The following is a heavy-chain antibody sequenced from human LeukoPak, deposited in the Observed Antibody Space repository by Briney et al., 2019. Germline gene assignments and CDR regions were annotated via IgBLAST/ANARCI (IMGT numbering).Heavy chain of an antibody. Sequence: GGSLRLSCAASGFTFSSYSMNWVRQAPGKGLEWVSHISSSSSIIYYGDSVKGRLTISRDNAKNSLYLQMNSLRAEDTAVYYCARDFGGIGYCSSTSCFPLDYWGQGTLVTVSS. J-gene: IGHJ4*02. CDR1: GFTFSSYS. CDR2: ISSSSSII. D-gene: IGHD2-2*01. CDR3: ARDFGGIGYCSSTSCFPLDY. V-gene: IGHV3-48*01.